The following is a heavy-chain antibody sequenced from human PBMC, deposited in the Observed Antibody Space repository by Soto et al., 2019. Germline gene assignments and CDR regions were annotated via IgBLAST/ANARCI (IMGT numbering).Heavy chain of an antibody. CDR2: ISGSGAST. CDR3: AKGDCGGSTCYRGFDY. CDR1: GFTFSNYA. V-gene: IGHV3-23*01. J-gene: IGHJ4*02. D-gene: IGHD2-15*01. Sequence: GGSLRLSCAASGFTFSNYAMCWVRQAPGQGLQWVSGISGSGASTYYADSVKGRFTISGDNSKNTLYLQTYSLRAEDTAVYYCAKGDCGGSTCYRGFDYWGQGTLVTVSS.